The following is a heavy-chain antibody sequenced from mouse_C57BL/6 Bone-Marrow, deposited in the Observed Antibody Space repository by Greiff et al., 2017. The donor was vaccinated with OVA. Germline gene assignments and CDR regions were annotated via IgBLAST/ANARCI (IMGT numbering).Heavy chain of an antibody. CDR1: GFTFSSYG. D-gene: IGHD2-4*01. Sequence: EVQGVESGGDLVKPGGSLKLSCAASGFTFSSYGMSWVRQTPDKRLEWVATISSGGSYTYYPDSVKGRFTISRDKAKNTLYLQMSSLKSEDTAMYYCARQDDYDGYWGQGTTLTVSS. J-gene: IGHJ2*01. V-gene: IGHV5-6*01. CDR3: ARQDDYDGY. CDR2: ISSGGSYT.